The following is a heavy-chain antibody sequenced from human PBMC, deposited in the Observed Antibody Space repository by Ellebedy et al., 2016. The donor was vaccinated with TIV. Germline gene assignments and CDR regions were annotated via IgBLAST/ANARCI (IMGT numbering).Heavy chain of an antibody. D-gene: IGHD3-16*01. CDR2: ISGYTGNI. V-gene: IGHV1-18*01. Sequence: AASVKVSCKASGYDFITFGITGVRQAPGQGLEWMVWISGYTGNINYAQKFQDRITMTTDTSTSTAYMELKSLRSDDTAVYFCAKDQGGRYEFGGGWFDPWGQGTLLTFSS. CDR3: AKDQGGRYEFGGGWFDP. J-gene: IGHJ5*02. CDR1: GYDFITFG.